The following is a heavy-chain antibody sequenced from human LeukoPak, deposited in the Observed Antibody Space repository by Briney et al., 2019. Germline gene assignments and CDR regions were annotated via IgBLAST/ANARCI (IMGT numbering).Heavy chain of an antibody. J-gene: IGHJ4*02. V-gene: IGHV3-21*01. D-gene: IGHD2-2*01. CDR2: ISSSSSYI. CDR3: ARDQGQLLVFDY. CDR1: GFTFSSYS. Sequence: PGGSLRLSCAASGFTFSSYSMNWVRQAPGKGLEWVSSISSSSSYIYYADSVKGRFTISRDNAKNSLYLQMNSLRAEDTAVYYCARDQGQLLVFDYWGQGTLVTVSS.